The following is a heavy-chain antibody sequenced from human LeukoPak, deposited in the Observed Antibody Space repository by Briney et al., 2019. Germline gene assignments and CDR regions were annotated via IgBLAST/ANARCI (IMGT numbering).Heavy chain of an antibody. V-gene: IGHV1-24*01. Sequence: ASVKVSCKVSGYTLTELSMHWVRQAPGKGLEWMGGFDPEDGETIYAQKFQGRVTMTEDTSTDTAYMELSSLRSEDTAVYYCATPQKTYGDYVYWGQGTLVTVSS. D-gene: IGHD4-17*01. CDR3: ATPQKTYGDYVY. J-gene: IGHJ4*02. CDR1: GYTLTELS. CDR2: FDPEDGET.